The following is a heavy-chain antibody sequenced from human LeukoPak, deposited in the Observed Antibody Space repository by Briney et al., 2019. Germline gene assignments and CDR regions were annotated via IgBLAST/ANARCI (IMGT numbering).Heavy chain of an antibody. Sequence: ASVKVSCKASGYTFTSYYMHWVRQAPGQGLEWMGIINPSGGSTSYAQKFQGRVTMTRDTSTSTVYTELSSLRSEDTAVYYCASDDNTMPYLWGRGTLVTVSS. CDR1: GYTFTSYY. CDR2: INPSGGST. CDR3: ASDDNTMPYL. D-gene: IGHD2-2*01. J-gene: IGHJ2*01. V-gene: IGHV1-46*01.